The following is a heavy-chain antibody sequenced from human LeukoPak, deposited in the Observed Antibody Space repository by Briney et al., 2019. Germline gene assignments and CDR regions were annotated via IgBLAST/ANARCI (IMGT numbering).Heavy chain of an antibody. Sequence: GGSLRLSCAASGFTFSSYSMNWVRQAPGKGLEWVSSISSSSSYIYYADSVKGRFTISRDNAKNSLYLQMNSLRAEDTAVYYCASGCSSTSCFGNWFDPWGQGTLVTVSS. CDR2: ISSSSSYI. V-gene: IGHV3-21*01. CDR1: GFTFSSYS. D-gene: IGHD2-2*01. CDR3: ASGCSSTSCFGNWFDP. J-gene: IGHJ5*02.